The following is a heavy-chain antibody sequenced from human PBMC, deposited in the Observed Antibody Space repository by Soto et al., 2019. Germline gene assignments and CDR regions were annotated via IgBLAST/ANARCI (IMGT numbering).Heavy chain of an antibody. CDR2: VFPDGST. CDR3: ARLLSGNKEWFDP. J-gene: IGHJ5*02. D-gene: IGHD3-10*01. V-gene: IGHV4-4*02. CDR1: GVSISAGNL. Sequence: QVQLQESGPGLVKPWGTLSLTCAVSGVSISAGNLWSWVRQPPGKGLEWIGEVFPDGSTNYNPSLKSRVTMSVDKSQNHFSLNLTSVTAADTAVYYCARLLSGNKEWFDPWGQGTLVTVSS.